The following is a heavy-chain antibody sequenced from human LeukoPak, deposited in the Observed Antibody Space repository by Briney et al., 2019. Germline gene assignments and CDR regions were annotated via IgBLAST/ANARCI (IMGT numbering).Heavy chain of an antibody. Sequence: ASVKVSCKASGYTFTGYYMHWVRQAPGQRLEWMGWINAGNGDTKYSQKFQDRVTITRDTSASTVYMELSSLRSEDTAVYYCAKDKWRDGFNYWGQGTLVTVSS. CDR1: GYTFTGYY. J-gene: IGHJ4*02. CDR2: INAGNGDT. CDR3: AKDKWRDGFNY. V-gene: IGHV1-3*01. D-gene: IGHD5-12*01.